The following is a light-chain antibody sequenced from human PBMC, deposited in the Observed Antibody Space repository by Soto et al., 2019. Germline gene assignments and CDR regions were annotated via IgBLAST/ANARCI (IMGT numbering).Light chain of an antibody. J-gene: IGKJ2*01. V-gene: IGKV1D-8*01. CDR2: DAS. CDR3: QHYYNFPHA. Sequence: VIWMTQSPSFLSASTGDRVTITCRISQGISSHLAWYQQKPGKAPELLIYDASTLQSGVPSRFSGSGSGTEFTLTISYLQSEDFATYYCQHYYNFPHAFGQGTELEIK. CDR1: QGISSH.